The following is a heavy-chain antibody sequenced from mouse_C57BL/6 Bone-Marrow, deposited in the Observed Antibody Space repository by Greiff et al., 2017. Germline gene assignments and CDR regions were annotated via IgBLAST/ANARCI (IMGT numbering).Heavy chain of an antibody. CDR2: ISSGGSYT. Sequence: EVMLVESGGDLVKPGGSLKLSCAASGFTFSSYGMSWVRQTPDKRLEWVATISSGGSYTYYPDSVKGRVTLTRDNAKNTPYLQMSSLKSEDTAMYYWARQGCDYGRSSDYWGQGTTLTVSS. J-gene: IGHJ2*01. D-gene: IGHD1-1*01. V-gene: IGHV5-6*01. CDR1: GFTFSSYG. CDR3: ARQGCDYGRSSDY.